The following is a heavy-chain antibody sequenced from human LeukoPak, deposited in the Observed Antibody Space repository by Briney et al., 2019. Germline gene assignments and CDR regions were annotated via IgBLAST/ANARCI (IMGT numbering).Heavy chain of an antibody. CDR2: IDYSGST. Sequence: SETLSLTCTVSGDSISSYYWSWIRQPPGKGLEWIAYIDYSGSTHYNPSHKSRVTMSVDTSKNQFFLKLSSVTAADTAVYYCAKHGGSWTFDSWGQGTVLTVSS. J-gene: IGHJ5*01. V-gene: IGHV4-59*08. CDR3: AKHGGSWTFDS. D-gene: IGHD6-13*01. CDR1: GDSISSYY.